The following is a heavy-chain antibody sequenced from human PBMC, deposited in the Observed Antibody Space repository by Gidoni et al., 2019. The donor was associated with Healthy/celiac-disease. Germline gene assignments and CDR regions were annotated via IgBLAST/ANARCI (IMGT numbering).Heavy chain of an antibody. D-gene: IGHD2-21*01. CDR3: ARDRDSHRLGYFQH. CDR1: GFTFSDYY. CDR2: ISSSSSYT. V-gene: IGHV3-11*06. J-gene: IGHJ1*01. Sequence: QVQLVEAGGGLVKPGGSLRLSCAASGFTFSDYYMSWSRQAPGKGLEWVSYISSSSSYTNYADSVKGRFTISRDNAKNSLYLQMNSLRAEDTAVYYCARDRDSHRLGYFQHWGQGTLVTVSS.